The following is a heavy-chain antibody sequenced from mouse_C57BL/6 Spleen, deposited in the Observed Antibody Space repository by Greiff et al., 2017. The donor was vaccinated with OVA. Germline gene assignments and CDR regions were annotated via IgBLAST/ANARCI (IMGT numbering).Heavy chain of an antibody. J-gene: IGHJ2*01. CDR1: GYTFTSYW. V-gene: IGHV1-59*01. CDR3: ALYYDYDGSYFDY. CDR2: IDPSDSYT. Sequence: QVHVKQPGAELVRPGTSVKLSCKASGYTFTSYWMHWVKQRPGQGLEWIGVIDPSDSYTNYNQKFKGKATLTVDTSSSTAYMQLSSLTSEDSAVYYCALYYDYDGSYFDYWGQGTTLTVSS. D-gene: IGHD2-4*01.